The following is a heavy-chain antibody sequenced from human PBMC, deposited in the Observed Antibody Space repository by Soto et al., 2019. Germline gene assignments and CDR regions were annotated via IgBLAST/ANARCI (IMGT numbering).Heavy chain of an antibody. D-gene: IGHD5-12*01. V-gene: IGHV3-30*18. Sequence: QAQLVESGGDVVQPGRSLRLSCAASGFTFSNYGMYWVRQAPGKGLEWVAVISYDGSNKYYVDSVKGRFTISRDNSKNTLYLQMTSLRAEDTAVYYCAKCRRDGYNYPDYWGQGTLVTVSS. J-gene: IGHJ4*02. CDR1: GFTFSNYG. CDR2: ISYDGSNK. CDR3: AKCRRDGYNYPDY.